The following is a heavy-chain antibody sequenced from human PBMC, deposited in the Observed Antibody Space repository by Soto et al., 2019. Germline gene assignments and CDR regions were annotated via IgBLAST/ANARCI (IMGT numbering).Heavy chain of an antibody. V-gene: IGHV5-51*01. J-gene: IGHJ5*02. CDR3: ARSYGGNQNWFDP. CDR1: GYSFTTNW. D-gene: IGHD2-15*01. Sequence: GESLKISCKGSGYSFTTNWIGWVRQMPGKGLEWMGVIYPGDSDTRYSPSFQGQVAISADKSINTAYLQWSSLKASDTAMYYCARSYGGNQNWFDPWGQGTLVTVSS. CDR2: IYPGDSDT.